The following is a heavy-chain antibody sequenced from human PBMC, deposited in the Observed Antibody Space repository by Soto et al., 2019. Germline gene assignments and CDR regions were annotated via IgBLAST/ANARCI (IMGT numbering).Heavy chain of an antibody. J-gene: IGHJ6*02. CDR3: AKDLKWFGELMFYYYYGMDV. V-gene: IGHV3-30*18. CDR2: ISYDGSNK. CDR1: GFTFSSYG. D-gene: IGHD3-10*01. Sequence: QVQLVESGGGVAQPGRSLRLSCAASGFTFSSYGMHWVRQAPGKGLEWVAVISYDGSNKYYADSVKGRFTISRDNSKNTLYLQMNSLRAEDTAVYYCAKDLKWFGELMFYYYYGMDVWGQGTTVTVSS.